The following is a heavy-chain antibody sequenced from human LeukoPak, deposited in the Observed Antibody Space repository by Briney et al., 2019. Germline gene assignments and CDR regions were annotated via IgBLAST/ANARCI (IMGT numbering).Heavy chain of an antibody. CDR3: ATSWDY. CDR2: IKQDGTEK. J-gene: IGHJ4*02. V-gene: IGHV3-7*01. CDR1: GFIFSKYW. Sequence: GGSLRLSCAASGFIFSKYWMSWVRQAPGKGLEWVANIKQDGTEKYYLDSVKGRFTISRDNAKNSLYLHMDSLRAEDTAVYYCATSWDYWGQGTPVTVSS.